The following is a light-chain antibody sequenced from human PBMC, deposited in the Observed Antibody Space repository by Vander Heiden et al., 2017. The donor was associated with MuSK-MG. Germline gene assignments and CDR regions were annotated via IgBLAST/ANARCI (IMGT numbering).Light chain of an antibody. V-gene: IGKV3-15*01. Sequence: EIVMTQSPATLSVSPGERATLSCRASQSVSSNLAWYQQKPGQAPRLLIYGASTRDTGIPARFSGSGYGTEFTLTISSRQSEDSAVYYCQRDKNWPPYTFGQGTKMEIK. CDR2: GAS. J-gene: IGKJ2*01. CDR3: QRDKNWPPYT. CDR1: QSVSSN.